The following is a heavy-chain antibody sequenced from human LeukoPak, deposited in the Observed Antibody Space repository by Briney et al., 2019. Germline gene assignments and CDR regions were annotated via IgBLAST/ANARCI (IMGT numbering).Heavy chain of an antibody. CDR1: GYTFTGYY. Sequence: ASVMVSCKASGYTFTGYYMHWMRQAPGQGLEWMGWINPNSGVTNYAQKFQGRVTMTRDTSITTAYMELSRLGSDDTAVYYCARGGVYGNWFDPWGQGTLVTVSS. CDR2: INPNSGVT. V-gene: IGHV1-2*02. J-gene: IGHJ5*02. D-gene: IGHD2-8*01. CDR3: ARGGVYGNWFDP.